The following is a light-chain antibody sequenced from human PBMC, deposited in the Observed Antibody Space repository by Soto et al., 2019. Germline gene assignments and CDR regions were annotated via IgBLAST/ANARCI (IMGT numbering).Light chain of an antibody. Sequence: DIQMTQSPSTLSPSQGDRVSMICRVSQSISSWLAWYQQKTGQAPKLLIYDASSLASGVPSRFRGSGSGTEFTLTISSLQPDDFSTYSCQQYNSYSYTFGQGTRLEIK. V-gene: IGKV1-5*02. J-gene: IGKJ5*01. CDR3: QQYNSYSYT. CDR2: DAS. CDR1: QSISSW.